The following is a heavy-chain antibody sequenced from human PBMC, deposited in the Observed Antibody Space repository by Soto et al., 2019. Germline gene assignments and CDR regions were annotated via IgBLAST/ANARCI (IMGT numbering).Heavy chain of an antibody. V-gene: IGHV3-74*01. Sequence: EVQLVESGGGLVQPGGSLRLSCAASGFTFSSYWMHWVRQAPGKGLVWVSRINGDGSSTNYADSVKGRFSISRDNAKNTVYLQMSPLRAEDTAVYYCARETYDTSGYYPDYWGQGTLVTVSS. D-gene: IGHD3-22*01. CDR1: GFTFSSYW. CDR2: INGDGSST. CDR3: ARETYDTSGYYPDY. J-gene: IGHJ4*02.